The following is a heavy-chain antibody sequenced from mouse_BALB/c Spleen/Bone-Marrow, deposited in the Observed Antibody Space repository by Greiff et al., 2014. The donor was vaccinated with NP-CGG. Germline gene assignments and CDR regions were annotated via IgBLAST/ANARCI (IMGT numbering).Heavy chain of an antibody. CDR3: ARDSSGYFDY. Sequence: EVKLEESGGGLVKPVGSLKLSCAASGFTFSSYAMSWVRQSPEKRLEWVAEISSGGSYTYYPDTVTGRFTISRDNAKNTLYLEMSSLRSEDTAMYYCARDSSGYFDYWGQGTTLTVSS. V-gene: IGHV5-9-4*01. CDR1: GFTFSSYA. D-gene: IGHD3-1*01. J-gene: IGHJ2*01. CDR2: ISSGGSYT.